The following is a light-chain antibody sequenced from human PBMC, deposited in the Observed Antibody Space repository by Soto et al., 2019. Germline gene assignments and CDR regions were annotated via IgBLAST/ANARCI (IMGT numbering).Light chain of an antibody. V-gene: IGKV3-11*01. CDR2: ETI. Sequence: EIVLTQSPATLSLSPGERATLSCRASQSVTNYLAWYQQKAGQAPRLLIYETIRRATGIPARFSGSGSGTDFTPAISSLEPEDVAVYYCQHRSHWLITFGQGTRLEIK. CDR3: QHRSHWLIT. J-gene: IGKJ5*01. CDR1: QSVTNY.